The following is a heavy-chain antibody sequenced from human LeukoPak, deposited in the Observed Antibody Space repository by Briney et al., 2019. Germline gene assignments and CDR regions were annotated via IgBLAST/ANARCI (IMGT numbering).Heavy chain of an antibody. CDR2: IRYDGSNK. CDR1: GFTFSSYG. V-gene: IGHV3-30*02. CDR3: AKSGSYYGSGSLFDY. D-gene: IGHD3-10*01. J-gene: IGHJ4*02. Sequence: GGSLRLSCAASGFTFSSYGMHWVRQVPGKGLEWVAFIRYDGSNKYYADSVKGRFTISRDNSKNTLYLQMNSLRAEDTAVYYCAKSGSYYGSGSLFDYWGQGTLVTVSS.